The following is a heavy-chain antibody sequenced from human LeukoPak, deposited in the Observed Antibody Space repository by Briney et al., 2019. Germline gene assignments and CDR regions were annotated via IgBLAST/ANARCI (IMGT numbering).Heavy chain of an antibody. J-gene: IGHJ4*02. D-gene: IGHD6-13*01. Sequence: ASVQVSCKASGYTFTGYYMHWVRQAPGQGLEWIGWINPNSGGTNYAQKFQGRVTMTRDTSISTAYMELSRLRSDDTAVYYCAATKRYSSSWYGTLDYWGQGTLVTVSS. CDR3: AATKRYSSSWYGTLDY. CDR1: GYTFTGYY. CDR2: INPNSGGT. V-gene: IGHV1-2*02.